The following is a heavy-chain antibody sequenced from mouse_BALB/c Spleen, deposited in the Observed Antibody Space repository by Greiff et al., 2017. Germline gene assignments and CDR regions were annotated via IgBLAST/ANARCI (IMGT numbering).Heavy chain of an antibody. CDR3: AREGIYYDYRGFAY. CDR2: IYPGNVNT. CDR1: GYTFTSYY. Sequence: QVQLQQSGPELVKPGASVRISCKASGYTFTSYYIHWVKQRPGQGLEWIGWIYPGNVNTKYNEKFKGKATLTADKSSSTAYMQLSSLTSEDSAVYFCAREGIYYDYRGFAYWGQGTLVTVSA. D-gene: IGHD2-4*01. V-gene: IGHV1S56*01. J-gene: IGHJ3*01.